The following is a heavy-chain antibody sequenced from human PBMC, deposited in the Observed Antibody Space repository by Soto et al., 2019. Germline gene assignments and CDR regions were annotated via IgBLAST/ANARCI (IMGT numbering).Heavy chain of an antibody. Sequence: SETLSLTCTVSGGSISSYYWSWIRQPPGKGLEWIGYIYYSGSTNYNPSLKSRVTISVDTSKNQFSLKLSSVTAADTAVYYCARVGNSGSRKGYYFDYWGQGTLVTVSS. J-gene: IGHJ4*02. CDR3: ARVGNSGSRKGYYFDY. CDR1: GGSISSYY. D-gene: IGHD1-26*01. CDR2: IYYSGST. V-gene: IGHV4-59*01.